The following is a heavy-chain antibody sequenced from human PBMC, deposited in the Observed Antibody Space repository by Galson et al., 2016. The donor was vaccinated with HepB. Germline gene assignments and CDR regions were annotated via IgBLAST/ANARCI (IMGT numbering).Heavy chain of an antibody. CDR3: ASGAAMITEIHY. CDR2: VYYSGTT. CDR1: GGSTSSTSYH. D-gene: IGHD5-18*01. Sequence: SETLSLTCSVSGGSTSSTSYHWGWIRQPPGKGLEWIGSVYYSGTTYYNPSLTSRLTISVDTSKSQFSLRLTSVTAADTALYYCASGAAMITEIHYWGQGTLVTVSS. J-gene: IGHJ4*02. V-gene: IGHV4-39*01.